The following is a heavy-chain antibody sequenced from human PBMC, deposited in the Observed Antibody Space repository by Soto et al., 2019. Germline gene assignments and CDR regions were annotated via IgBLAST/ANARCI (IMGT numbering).Heavy chain of an antibody. V-gene: IGHV4-34*01. D-gene: IGHD3-10*01. CDR1: GGSFSGYY. CDR2: INHSGST. Sequence: SETLSLTCAVYGGSFSGYYWSWIRQPPGKGLEWIGEINHSGSTNYNPSLKSRVTISVDTSKNQFSLKLSSVTAADTAVYYCARVPTPPGYMVRGNNWFDPWGQGTLVTVSS. CDR3: ARVPTPPGYMVRGNNWFDP. J-gene: IGHJ5*02.